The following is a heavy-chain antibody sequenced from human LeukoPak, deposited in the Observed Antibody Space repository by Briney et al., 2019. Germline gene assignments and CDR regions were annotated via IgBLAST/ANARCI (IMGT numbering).Heavy chain of an antibody. CDR1: GGTFSSYA. J-gene: IGHJ4*02. V-gene: IGHV1-69*05. CDR3: ARARSSSFYFEFDY. Sequence: ASVKVSCKASGGTFSSYAISWVRQAPGQGVEWVGGIIPIFGAANYAQKFQGRVTITTDESTSTAYMELSSLRSEDTAVYYCARARSSSFYFEFDYWGQGTLVTVSS. CDR2: IIPIFGAA. D-gene: IGHD6-13*01.